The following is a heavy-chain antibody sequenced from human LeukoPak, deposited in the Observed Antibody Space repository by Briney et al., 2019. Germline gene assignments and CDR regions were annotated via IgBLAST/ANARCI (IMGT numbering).Heavy chain of an antibody. V-gene: IGHV1-69*13. J-gene: IGHJ4*02. CDR3: ARGPRFMVRGVIMDY. CDR2: IIPIFGTA. D-gene: IGHD3-10*01. CDR1: GGTFSSYA. Sequence: GASVKVSCKASGGTFSSYAISWVRQAPGQGLEWMGGIIPIFGTANYAQKFQGRVTITADESTSTAYMELSSLRSEDTAVYYCARGPRFMVRGVIMDYWGQGTLVTVSS.